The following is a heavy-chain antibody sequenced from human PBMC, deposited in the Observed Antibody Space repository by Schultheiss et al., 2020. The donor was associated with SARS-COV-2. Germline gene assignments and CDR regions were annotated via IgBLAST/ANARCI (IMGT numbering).Heavy chain of an antibody. Sequence: SETLSLTCTVSGGSISSYYWSWIRQPPGKGLEWIGYIYYSGSTNYNPSLKSRVTIAVDTSKNQFSLKLSSVTAADTAVYYCARQGLGYFSGGSCYGGENWFDPWGQGTLVTVSS. V-gene: IGHV4-59*08. CDR2: IYYSGST. J-gene: IGHJ5*02. CDR1: GGSISSYY. CDR3: ARQGLGYFSGGSCYGGENWFDP. D-gene: IGHD2-15*01.